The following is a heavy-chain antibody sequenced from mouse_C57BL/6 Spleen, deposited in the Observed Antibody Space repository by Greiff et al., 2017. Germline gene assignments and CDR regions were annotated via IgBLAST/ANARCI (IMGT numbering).Heavy chain of an antibody. CDR1: GYTFTSYW. CDR2: IDPSDSYT. D-gene: IGHD2-1*01. V-gene: IGHV1-50*01. J-gene: IGHJ2*01. CDR3: ARMGYGNYADY. Sequence: QVQLQQPGAELVKPGASVKLSCKASGYTFTSYWMQWVKQRPGQGLEWIGEIDPSDSYTNYNQKFKGKATLTVDTASSTAYMQLSSLTSEDSAVYYCARMGYGNYADYWGQGTTLTVSS.